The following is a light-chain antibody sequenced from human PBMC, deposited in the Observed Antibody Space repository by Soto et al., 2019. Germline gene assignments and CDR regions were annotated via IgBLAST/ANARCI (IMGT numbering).Light chain of an antibody. J-gene: IGKJ1*01. CDR1: QSVSDY. CDR2: DAF. V-gene: IGKV3-11*01. CDR3: HQRSSWPPNT. Sequence: EIVLTQSPATLSLSPGERATLSCRASQSVSDYLAWYQQKPGQAPRLLIYDAFNRATGIPARFSGSGSGTDLTLTISSLEPEDFAVYYCHQRSSWPPNTFGQGTRVEVK.